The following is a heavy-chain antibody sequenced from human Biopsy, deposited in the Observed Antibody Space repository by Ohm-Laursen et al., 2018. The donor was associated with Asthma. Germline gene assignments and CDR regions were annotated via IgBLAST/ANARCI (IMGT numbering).Heavy chain of an antibody. Sequence: SLRLSCSASGFTFSSYGMHWVRQAPGKGLEWVAVISYDGSNKYYADSVKGRFTISRDNSKSTLYLQMNSLRAEDTAVYYCAKESGSNYAFDIWGQGTMVTVSS. V-gene: IGHV3-30*18. CDR1: GFTFSSYG. CDR3: AKESGSNYAFDI. J-gene: IGHJ3*02. D-gene: IGHD1-1*01. CDR2: ISYDGSNK.